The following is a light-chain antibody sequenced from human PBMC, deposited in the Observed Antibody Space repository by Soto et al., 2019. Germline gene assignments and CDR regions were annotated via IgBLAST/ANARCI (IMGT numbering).Light chain of an antibody. CDR2: DAS. CDR3: LPSHLYCP. CDR1: QNIRSG. V-gene: IGKV1-5*01. J-gene: IGKJ1*01. Sequence: DIRMTLSPATVSASVGDRVTITCRASQNIRSGLAWYQQKPGKAPKLLIYDASSWESGVPARFSGSGSGTEFTLTISSLHTDDIPTYYSLPSHLYCPFGQGT.